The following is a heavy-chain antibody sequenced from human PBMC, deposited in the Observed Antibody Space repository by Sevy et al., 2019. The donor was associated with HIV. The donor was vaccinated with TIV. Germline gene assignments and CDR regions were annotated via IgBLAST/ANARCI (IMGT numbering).Heavy chain of an antibody. V-gene: IGHV3-30*04. CDR3: ARDLNYDFWSEYYYYYYGMDV. CDR2: ISYDGSNK. Sequence: GGSLRLSCAASGFTFSSYAMHWVRQAPGKGLEWVAVISYDGSNKYYADSVKGRFTISRDKSKNTLYLQMNSLRAEDTAVYYCARDLNYDFWSEYYYYYYGMDVWGQGTTVTVSS. D-gene: IGHD3-3*01. J-gene: IGHJ6*02. CDR1: GFTFSSYA.